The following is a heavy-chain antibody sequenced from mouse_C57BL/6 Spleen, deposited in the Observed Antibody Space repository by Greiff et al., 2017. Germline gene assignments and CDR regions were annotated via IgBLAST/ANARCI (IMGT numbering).Heavy chain of an antibody. CDR2: INPNYGTT. V-gene: IGHV1-39*01. CDR1: GYSFTDYN. Sequence: EVKLVESGPELVKPGASVKISCKASGYSFTDYNMNWVKQSNGKSLEWIGVINPNYGTTSYNQKFKGKATLTVDQSSSTAYMQLNSLTSEDSAVYYCARSNYHGTIGDAMDYWGQGTSVTVSS. D-gene: IGHD1-1*01. CDR3: ARSNYHGTIGDAMDY. J-gene: IGHJ4*01.